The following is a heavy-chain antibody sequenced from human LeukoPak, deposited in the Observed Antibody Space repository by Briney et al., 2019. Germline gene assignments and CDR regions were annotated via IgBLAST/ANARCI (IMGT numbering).Heavy chain of an antibody. V-gene: IGHV3-30*02. CDR1: GFTFSSYG. Sequence: PGGSLRPSCAASGFTFSSYGMHWVRQAPGKGLEWVAFIRYDGSNKYYADSVKGRFTISRDNSKNTLYLQMNSLRAEDTAVYYCAKDPRYYYDSSGYYTPHYFDYWGQGTLVTVSS. CDR3: AKDPRYYYDSSGYYTPHYFDY. CDR2: IRYDGSNK. D-gene: IGHD3-22*01. J-gene: IGHJ4*02.